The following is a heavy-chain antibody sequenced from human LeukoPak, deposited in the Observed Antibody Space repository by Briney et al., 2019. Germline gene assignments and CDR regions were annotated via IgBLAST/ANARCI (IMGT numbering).Heavy chain of an antibody. CDR3: ARNYYGSGSFPLGLYYYYGMDV. V-gene: IGHV3-30-3*01. CDR1: GFTFSSYW. CDR2: ISYDGSNK. D-gene: IGHD3-10*01. Sequence: GGSLRLSCAASGFTFSSYWMHWVRQAPGKGLEWVAVISYDGSNKYYADSVKGRFTISRDNSKNTLYLQMNSLRAEDTAVYYCARNYYGSGSFPLGLYYYYGMDVWGQGTTVTVSS. J-gene: IGHJ6*02.